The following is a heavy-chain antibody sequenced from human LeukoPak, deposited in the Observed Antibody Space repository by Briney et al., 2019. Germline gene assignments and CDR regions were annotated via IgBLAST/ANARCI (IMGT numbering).Heavy chain of an antibody. CDR1: GGSISSYY. V-gene: IGHV4-59*01. Sequence: SETLSLTCTVSGGSISSYYWSWIRRPPGKGLEWIGYIYYSGSTNYNPSLKSRVTISVDTSKNQFSLKLSSVTAADTAVYYCASYSYYYDSSGYFDYWGQGTLVTVSS. CDR2: IYYSGST. D-gene: IGHD3-22*01. J-gene: IGHJ4*02. CDR3: ASYSYYYDSSGYFDY.